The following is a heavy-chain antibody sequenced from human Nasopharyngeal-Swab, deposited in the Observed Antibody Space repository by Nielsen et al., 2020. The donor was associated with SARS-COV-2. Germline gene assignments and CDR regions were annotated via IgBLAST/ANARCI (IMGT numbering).Heavy chain of an antibody. J-gene: IGHJ4*02. CDR3: AGVLFTYFDY. CDR2: IYYSGST. Sequence: GSLRLSCTVSGGSISSYYWSWIRQPPGKGLEWIGYIYYSGSTNYNPSLKSRVTISVDTSKNQFSLKLSSVTAADTAVYYCAGVLFTYFDYWGQGTLVTVSS. CDR1: GGSISSYY. D-gene: IGHD2/OR15-2a*01. V-gene: IGHV4-59*01.